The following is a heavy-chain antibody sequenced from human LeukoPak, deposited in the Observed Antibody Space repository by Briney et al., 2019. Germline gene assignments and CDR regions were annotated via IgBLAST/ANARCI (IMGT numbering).Heavy chain of an antibody. V-gene: IGHV3-30*02. Sequence: GGSLRLSCAASGFTFSSCGMHWVRQAPGKGLEWVAFIRYDDGSNKYYADSVKGRFTISRDNSKNTLCLQMNSLRAEDTAVYYCAKDRDVVAQKSGYDPSSYYYYMDVWGKGTTVTVSS. D-gene: IGHD5-12*01. CDR3: AKDRDVVAQKSGYDPSSYYYYMDV. CDR1: GFTFSSCG. J-gene: IGHJ6*03. CDR2: IRYDDGSNK.